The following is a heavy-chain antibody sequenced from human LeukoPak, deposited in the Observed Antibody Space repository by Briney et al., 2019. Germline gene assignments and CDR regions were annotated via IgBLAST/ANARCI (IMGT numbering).Heavy chain of an antibody. Sequence: GGSLRLSCAASGFTFSSYAMSWVHQAPGKGLEWVSAISGSGGSTYYADSVKGRFTISRDNSKNTLYLQMNSLRAEDTAVYYCAKENHYCSSTSCYASNDAFDIWGQGTMVTVSS. CDR1: GFTFSSYA. CDR2: ISGSGGST. CDR3: AKENHYCSSTSCYASNDAFDI. J-gene: IGHJ3*02. D-gene: IGHD2-2*01. V-gene: IGHV3-23*01.